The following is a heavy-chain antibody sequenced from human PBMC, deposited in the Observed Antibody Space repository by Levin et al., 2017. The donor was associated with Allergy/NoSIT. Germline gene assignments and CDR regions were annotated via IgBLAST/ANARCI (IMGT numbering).Heavy chain of an antibody. J-gene: IGHJ4*02. CDR3: ARMARSHHFDN. CDR2: IYHNGAT. CDR1: GSSITNFIW. V-gene: IGHV4-28*01. Sequence: SETLSLTCSVSGSSITNFIWWGWIRQPPGKGLVWIGYIYHNGATQYNPSLKSRATLSVDSSKNQTFLSLSALTAVDTAVYYCARMARSHHFDNWGQGTLVAVS.